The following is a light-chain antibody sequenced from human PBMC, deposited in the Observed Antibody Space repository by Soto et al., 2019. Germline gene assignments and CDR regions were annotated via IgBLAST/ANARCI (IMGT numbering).Light chain of an antibody. CDR1: QSISSW. J-gene: IGKJ1*01. Sequence: DIQMTQSPSTLSASVGDRVTITCRASQSISSWLAWYQQKPGKAPKLLIYKASSLESGVPSRFSCSGSGTEFTLTISSLQPDDFATYYCQQYDSSSWTFGQGNKVEI. V-gene: IGKV1-5*03. CDR3: QQYDSSSWT. CDR2: KAS.